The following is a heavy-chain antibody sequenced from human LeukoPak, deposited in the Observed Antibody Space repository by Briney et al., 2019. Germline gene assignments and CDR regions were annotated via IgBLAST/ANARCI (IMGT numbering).Heavy chain of an antibody. CDR1: GYSISSGYY. V-gene: IGHV4-38-2*01. CDR3: ASRRRVVGATRAFDI. D-gene: IGHD1-26*01. Sequence: PSETLSLTCAVSGYSISSGYYWGWIRQPPGQGLEWIGSIYHSGSTYYNPSLKSRVTISVDTSKNQFSLKLSSVTAADMAVYYCASRRRVVGATRAFDIWGQGTMVTVSS. J-gene: IGHJ3*02. CDR2: IYHSGST.